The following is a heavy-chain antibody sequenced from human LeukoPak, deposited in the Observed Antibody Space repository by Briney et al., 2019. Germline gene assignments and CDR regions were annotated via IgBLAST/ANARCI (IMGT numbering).Heavy chain of an antibody. D-gene: IGHD6-13*01. CDR3: ARMGPAAAGTTPNWFDP. J-gene: IGHJ5*02. CDR2: ISAYNGNT. V-gene: IGHV1-18*01. Sequence: ASVKVSCKASGYTFTCYGISWVRQAPGQGLEWMGWISAYNGNTNYAQKLQGRVTMTTDTSTSTAYMELRSLRSDDTAVYYCARMGPAAAGTTPNWFDPWGQGTLVTVSS. CDR1: GYTFTCYG.